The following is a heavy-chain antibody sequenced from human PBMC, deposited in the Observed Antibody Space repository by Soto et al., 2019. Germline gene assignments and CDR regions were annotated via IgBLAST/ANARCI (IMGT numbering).Heavy chain of an antibody. CDR1: GFTFSSYA. V-gene: IGHV3-30-3*01. D-gene: IGHD3-3*01. CDR2: ISYDGSNK. CDR3: ARGGYDFPLDV. J-gene: IGHJ6*02. Sequence: GGSLRLSCAASGFTFSSYAMHWVRQAPGKGLELVAVISYDGSNKYYADSVKGRFTISRDNSKNTLYLQMNSLRAEDTAVYYCARGGYDFPLDVWGQGTTVTVSS.